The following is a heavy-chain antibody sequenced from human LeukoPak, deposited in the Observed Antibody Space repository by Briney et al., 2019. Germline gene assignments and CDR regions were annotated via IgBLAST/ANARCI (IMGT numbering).Heavy chain of an antibody. D-gene: IGHD4-11*01. CDR2: IYHSGST. Sequence: GSLRLSCAASGFTFSSYWMNWVRQAPGKGLEWTGNIYHSGSTYYNASLKSRVTISVDTSKNQFSLKLSSVTAADTAVYYCARRYSNYFFDYWGQGTLVTVSS. CDR1: GFTFSSYW. J-gene: IGHJ4*02. CDR3: ARRYSNYFFDY. V-gene: IGHV4-38-2*01.